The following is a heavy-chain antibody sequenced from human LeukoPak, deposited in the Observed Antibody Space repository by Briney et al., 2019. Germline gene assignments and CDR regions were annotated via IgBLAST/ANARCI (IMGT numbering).Heavy chain of an antibody. CDR3: ARAHDGDYADAFDV. CDR2: ISSNGGST. D-gene: IGHD4-17*01. Sequence: GGSLRLSCAASGFTFSSYSMHSVRQAPGKGLEYVSAISSNGGSTYYANSVKGRFTISRDNSKNTLYLQMGGLRAEGMAVYYCARAHDGDYADAFDVWGQGTMVTVSS. V-gene: IGHV3-64*01. J-gene: IGHJ3*01. CDR1: GFTFSSYS.